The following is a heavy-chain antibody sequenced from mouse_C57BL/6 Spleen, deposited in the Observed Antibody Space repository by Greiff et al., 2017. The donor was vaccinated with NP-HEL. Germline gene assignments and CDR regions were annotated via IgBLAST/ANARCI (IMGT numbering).Heavy chain of an antibody. J-gene: IGHJ4*01. CDR1: GFSLTSYG. CDR2: IWSGGST. D-gene: IGHD1-1*01. CDR3: ARNPYYYGSSYKAMDY. Sequence: QVQLQQSGPGLVQPSQSLSITCTVSGFSLTSYGVHWVRQSPGKGLEWLGVIWSGGSTDYNAAFISRLSISKDNSKSQVFFKMNSLQADDTAIYYCARNPYYYGSSYKAMDYWGQGTSVTVSS. V-gene: IGHV2-2*01.